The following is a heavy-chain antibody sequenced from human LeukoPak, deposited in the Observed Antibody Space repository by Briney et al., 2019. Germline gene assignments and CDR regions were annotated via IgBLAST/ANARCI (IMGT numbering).Heavy chain of an antibody. CDR1: GFTFSSYG. CDR2: ISYDGSNK. CDR3: AKTGDYGGPVDY. V-gene: IGHV3-30*18. Sequence: GGSLRLSCAASGFTFSSYGMHWVRQAPGKGLEWVAVISYDGSNKYYADSVKGRLTISRDNSKNTLYLQMNSLRAEDTAVYYCAKTGDYGGPVDYWGQGTLVTVSS. D-gene: IGHD4-23*01. J-gene: IGHJ4*02.